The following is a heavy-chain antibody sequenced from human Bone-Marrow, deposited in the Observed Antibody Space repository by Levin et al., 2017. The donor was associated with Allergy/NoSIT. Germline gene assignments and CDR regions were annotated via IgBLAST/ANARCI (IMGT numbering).Heavy chain of an antibody. CDR1: GFILNTYG. CDR2: MWYDGTKN. J-gene: IGHJ3*01. V-gene: IGHV3-33*01. Sequence: GGSLRLSCAASGFILNTYGMHWVRQAPGKGLEWVAVMWYDGTKNYYADSVKGRFTISRDTSKKTLYLHMNGLRAEDTAVYYCARGLFCGGDCYFGYGLDVWGRGTMVTVSS. D-gene: IGHD2-21*02. CDR3: ARGLFCGGDCYFGYGLDV.